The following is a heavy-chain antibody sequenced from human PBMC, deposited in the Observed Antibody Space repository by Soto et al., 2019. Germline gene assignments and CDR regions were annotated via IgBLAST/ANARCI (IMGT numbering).Heavy chain of an antibody. Sequence: EVQLAEAGGGLVQPGGALRLSRAASGFSFSLFWMSWVRPTPGKGLGWVAKINEDGSEKFFADSVKGRFTISRDNAKNSLSLQMNSLTADDTAVYYCARTGWPQSSYYFDYWGQGTLVTVSS. D-gene: IGHD3-16*01. CDR3: ARTGWPQSSYYFDY. J-gene: IGHJ4*02. V-gene: IGHV3-7*03. CDR1: GFSFSLFW. CDR2: INEDGSEK.